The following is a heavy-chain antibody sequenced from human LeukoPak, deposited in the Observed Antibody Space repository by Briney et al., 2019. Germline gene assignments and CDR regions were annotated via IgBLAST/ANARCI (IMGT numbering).Heavy chain of an antibody. Sequence: GGSLRLSCAASGFTFSSYAMSWVRQAPGKGLEWVSAISGSGGSTYYADSVKGRFTISRDNSKNTLYLQMSSLRAEDTAVYYCTKEHDYSNLAEDYWGQGTLVTASS. D-gene: IGHD4-11*01. V-gene: IGHV3-23*01. CDR1: GFTFSSYA. J-gene: IGHJ4*02. CDR3: TKEHDYSNLAEDY. CDR2: ISGSGGST.